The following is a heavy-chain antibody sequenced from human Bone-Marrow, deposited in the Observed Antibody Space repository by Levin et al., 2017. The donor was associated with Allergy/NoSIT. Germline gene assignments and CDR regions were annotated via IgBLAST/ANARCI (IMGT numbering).Heavy chain of an antibody. J-gene: IGHJ4*01. CDR1: GFTFSTYA. CDR3: TRDLTNLNPADDY. Sequence: GESLKISCAASGFTFSTYAMNWVRQAPGKGLEWVSYISGSSSYIYYADSLKGRFTISRDNAKDTLFLQINGLRAEDTAVYYCTRDLTNLNPADDYWGQGTLVVVSS. CDR2: ISGSSSYI. V-gene: IGHV3-21*01. D-gene: IGHD1-1*01.